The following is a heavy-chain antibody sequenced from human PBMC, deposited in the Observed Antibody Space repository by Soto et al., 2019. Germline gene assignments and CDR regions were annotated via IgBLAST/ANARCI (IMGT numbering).Heavy chain of an antibody. J-gene: IGHJ6*03. CDR1: GFTFDDYA. CDR2: ISWNSGSI. CDR3: ASGVGYCSGGSCKPYYYYYMDV. Sequence: GGSLRLSCAASGFTFDDYAMHWVRQAPGKGLEWVSGISWNSGSIGYADSVKGRFTISRDNAKNSLYLQMNSLRAEDTALYYCASGVGYCSGGSCKPYYYYYMDVWGKGTTVTVSS. V-gene: IGHV3-9*01. D-gene: IGHD2-15*01.